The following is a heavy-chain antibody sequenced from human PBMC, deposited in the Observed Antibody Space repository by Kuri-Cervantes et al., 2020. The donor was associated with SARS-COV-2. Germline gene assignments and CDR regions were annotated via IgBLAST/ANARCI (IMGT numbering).Heavy chain of an antibody. CDR3: ARRGPTTVTTFTSLAEVGFQH. J-gene: IGHJ1*01. CDR1: GGSFSDNH. CDR2: INYSGTT. Sequence: GSLRLSCAVYGGSFSDNHWTWVRQPPGKGLEWIGEINYSGTTNYNPSLKSRVTMSVDTSKNQFSLNLTSVTAADTAVYYCARRGPTTVTTFTSLAEVGFQHWGQGTLVTVSS. V-gene: IGHV4-34*01. D-gene: IGHD4-17*01.